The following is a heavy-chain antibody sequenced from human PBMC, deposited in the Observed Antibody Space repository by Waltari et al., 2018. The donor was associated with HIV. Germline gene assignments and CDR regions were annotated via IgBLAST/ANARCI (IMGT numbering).Heavy chain of an antibody. CDR2: IYSGGST. J-gene: IGHJ4*02. D-gene: IGHD3-3*01. Sequence: EVQLVESGGGLIQPGGSLRLSCAASGFTVSSNYMSWVRQAPGKGVEWVVVIYSGGSTYYADSVKGRFTISRDKSKNTLYLQMNSLRAEDTAVYYCARTPFGLQHFGEFDYWGQGTLVTVSS. CDR1: GFTVSSNY. CDR3: ARTPFGLQHFGEFDY. V-gene: IGHV3-53*01.